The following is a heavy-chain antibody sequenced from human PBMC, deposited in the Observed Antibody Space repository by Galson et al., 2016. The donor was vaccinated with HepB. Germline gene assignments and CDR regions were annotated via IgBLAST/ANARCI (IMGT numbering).Heavy chain of an antibody. CDR1: GFIFSDHY. CDR3: TTDLQWFGDLFFDY. Sequence: SLRLSCAASGFIFSDHYMDWVRQAPGKGLEWVGRSRTKSNSYTTQYAASVKGRFTISRDDSKNTLHLQMNSLKTEDTAVYYCTTDLQWFGDLFFDYWGQGILVTVSS. J-gene: IGHJ4*02. V-gene: IGHV3-72*01. CDR2: SRTKSNSYTT. D-gene: IGHD3-10*01.